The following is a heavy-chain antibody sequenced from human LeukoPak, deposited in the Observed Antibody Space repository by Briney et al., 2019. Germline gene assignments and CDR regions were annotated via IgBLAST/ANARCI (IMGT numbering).Heavy chain of an antibody. Sequence: GGSLRLSCAASGFTFSNYGMHWVRQAPGKGLEWVANINQDGSVKYYVDSLRGRFTISRDNAKSSVYLQMNSLRAEDTAVYYCARIGYSSSSVDYWGQGTLVTVSS. CDR2: INQDGSVK. D-gene: IGHD6-6*01. V-gene: IGHV3-7*01. CDR3: ARIGYSSSSVDY. J-gene: IGHJ4*02. CDR1: GFTFSNYG.